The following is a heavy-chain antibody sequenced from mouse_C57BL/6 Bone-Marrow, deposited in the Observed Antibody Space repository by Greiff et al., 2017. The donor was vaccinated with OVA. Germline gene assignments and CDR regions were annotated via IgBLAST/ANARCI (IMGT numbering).Heavy chain of an antibody. Sequence: QVQLQQSGAELVKPGASVKMSCKASGYTFNSYWITWVKQRPGQGLEWIGDIYPGSGSTNYNEKFKSKATLTVDTSSSTAYMQLSSLTSEDSAVYYCARGRYYYGSSYPYYFDYWGQGTTLTVSS. CDR3: ARGRYYYGSSYPYYFDY. D-gene: IGHD1-1*01. CDR2: IYPGSGST. CDR1: GYTFNSYW. J-gene: IGHJ2*01. V-gene: IGHV1-55*01.